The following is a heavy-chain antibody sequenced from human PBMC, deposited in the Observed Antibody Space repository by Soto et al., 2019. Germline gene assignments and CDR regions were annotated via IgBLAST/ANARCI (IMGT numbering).Heavy chain of an antibody. Sequence: GESLKISCKGSGYSFTNYWIGWVRQMPGKGLEWMGMIYPDDSDTKYSPSLQGQVTFSADKPINTAYLQWSSLKASDTAIYYCARLEWLSLAAWFDPWGQGTLVTVSS. J-gene: IGHJ5*02. CDR2: IYPDDSDT. V-gene: IGHV5-51*04. D-gene: IGHD3-3*01. CDR3: ARLEWLSLAAWFDP. CDR1: GYSFTNYW.